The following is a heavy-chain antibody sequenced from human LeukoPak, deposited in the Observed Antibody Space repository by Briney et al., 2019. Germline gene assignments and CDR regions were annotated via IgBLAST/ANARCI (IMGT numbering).Heavy chain of an antibody. J-gene: IGHJ3*02. CDR1: GYTFTGYY. CDR2: INPNSGGT. CDR3: ASFDYGDYYAFDI. D-gene: IGHD4-17*01. V-gene: IGHV1-2*02. Sequence: ASVKVSCEASGYTFTGYYMHWVRQAPGQGLEWMGWINPNSGGTNYAQKFQGRVTMTRDTSISTAYMELSRLRSDDTAVYYCASFDYGDYYAFDIWGQGTMVTVSS.